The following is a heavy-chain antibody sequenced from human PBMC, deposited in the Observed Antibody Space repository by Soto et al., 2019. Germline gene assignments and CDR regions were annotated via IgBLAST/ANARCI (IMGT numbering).Heavy chain of an antibody. D-gene: IGHD3-22*01. V-gene: IGHV3-48*01. CDR1: GFTFSSYN. J-gene: IGHJ4*02. Sequence: GESLKISCAASGFTFSSYNMNWVRQAPGKGLEWVSYISSSGSTIYYADSVKGRFTISRDNAKNSLYLQMNSLRAEDTAVYYCARVAYYYDSSGYFYWGQGTLVTVSS. CDR3: ARVAYYYDSSGYFY. CDR2: ISSSGSTI.